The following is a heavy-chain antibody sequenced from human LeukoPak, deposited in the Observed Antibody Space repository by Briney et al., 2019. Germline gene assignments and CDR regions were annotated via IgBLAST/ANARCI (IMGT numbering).Heavy chain of an antibody. D-gene: IGHD3-3*01. CDR1: GGSISSYY. Sequence: SETLSLTCTVSGGSISSYYWSWIRQPPGKGLEWIGYIYYSGSTNYNPSLKSRVTISVDTSKNQFSLKLSSVTAADTAVYYCARGEDFWSGYYTKFDYWGQGTLDTVSS. V-gene: IGHV4-59*01. J-gene: IGHJ4*02. CDR2: IYYSGST. CDR3: ARGEDFWSGYYTKFDY.